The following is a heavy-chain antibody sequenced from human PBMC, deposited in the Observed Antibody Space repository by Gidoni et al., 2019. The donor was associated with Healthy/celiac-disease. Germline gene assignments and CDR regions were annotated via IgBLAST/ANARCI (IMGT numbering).Heavy chain of an antibody. CDR2: MNPNSGNT. CDR1: GYTFPSYD. CDR3: ARGLNFWSGYLLGY. V-gene: IGHV1-8*01. J-gene: IGHJ4*02. Sequence: QVQLVQSGAEVKKPGASVKVSCTASGYTFPSYDINWVRQATGQGLEWMGWMNPNSGNTGYAQKFQGRVTMTRNTSISTAYMELSSLRSEDTAVYYCARGLNFWSGYLLGYWGQGTLVTVSS. D-gene: IGHD3-3*01.